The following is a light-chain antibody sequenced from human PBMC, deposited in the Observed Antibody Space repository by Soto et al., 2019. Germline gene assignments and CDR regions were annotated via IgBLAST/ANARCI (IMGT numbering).Light chain of an antibody. CDR2: AAS. CDR1: QGITDY. J-gene: IGKJ1*01. CDR3: QNYNSAPWT. V-gene: IGKV1-27*01. Sequence: DIQMTQSPSSPSASVGDRVTITCRASQGITDYLAWYQQKPGQVPNLLIYAASTLQSGVPSRFSGSGSGTDFTLTIAGLQPEDVATYYCQNYNSAPWTFGQGTKVDIK.